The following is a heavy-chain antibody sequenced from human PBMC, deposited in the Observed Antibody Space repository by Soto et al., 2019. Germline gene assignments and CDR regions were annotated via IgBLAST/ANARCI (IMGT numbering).Heavy chain of an antibody. D-gene: IGHD4-17*01. V-gene: IGHV3-30-3*01. CDR1: GFTFSSYA. CDR3: ARVATVKNGPDY. CDR2: IXXDXSXX. Sequence: TGGSLRLSCAASGFTFSSYAMHWVRQAPGKGLEXVAGIXXDXSXXXYXXXXKGRFTISRDNSKNTLYLQMNSLRAEDTAVYYCARVATVKNGPDYWGQGTLVTVSS. J-gene: IGHJ4*02.